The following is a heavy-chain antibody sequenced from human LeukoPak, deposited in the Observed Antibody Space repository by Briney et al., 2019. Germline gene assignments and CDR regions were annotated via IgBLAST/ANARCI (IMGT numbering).Heavy chain of an antibody. J-gene: IGHJ4*02. V-gene: IGHV3-66*01. D-gene: IGHD3-10*01. CDR2: IYSGGST. CDR3: ARVLAMVRGVIDY. Sequence: PGGPLRLSCAASGFTVSSNYMSWVRQAPGKGLEWVSVIYSGGSTYYADSVKGRFTISRDSSKNTLYLQMNSLRAEDTAVYYCARVLAMVRGVIDYWGQGTLVTVSS. CDR1: GFTVSSNY.